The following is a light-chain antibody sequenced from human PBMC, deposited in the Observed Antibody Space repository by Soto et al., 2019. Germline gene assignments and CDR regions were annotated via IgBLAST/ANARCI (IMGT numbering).Light chain of an antibody. Sequence: DIQMTRSPSVMSASVGDRVTITCRASQGINSYVARYQQKPGEAPNLLSHTASTLHGGVPSRVSGSGSGTDFTLTITSLKAEDWATYYCQQTRAYPSTVGGGTRLEIK. CDR2: TAS. CDR3: QQTRAYPST. CDR1: QGINSY. V-gene: IGKV1-9*01. J-gene: IGKJ5*01.